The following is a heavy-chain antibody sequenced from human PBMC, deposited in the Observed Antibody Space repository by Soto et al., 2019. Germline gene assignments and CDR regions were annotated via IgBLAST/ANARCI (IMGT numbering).Heavy chain of an antibody. CDR2: IYPGDSDT. D-gene: IGHD4-4*01. Sequence: PGESLKISCKCSGYSFTSYWIGWVRQIPGKGLEWMGIIYPGDSDTRYSPSFQGQVTISADKSISTAYLQWSSLKASDTAMYYCARFDTVTTETWRFDYYYYYMDVWGKGTTVTVSS. J-gene: IGHJ6*03. CDR1: GYSFTSYW. CDR3: ARFDTVTTETWRFDYYYYYMDV. V-gene: IGHV5-51*01.